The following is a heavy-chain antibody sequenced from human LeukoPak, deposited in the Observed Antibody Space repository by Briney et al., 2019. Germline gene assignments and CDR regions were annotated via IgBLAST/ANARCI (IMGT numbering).Heavy chain of an antibody. CDR2: TYSNGRT. CDR3: ARVLSGRGSLYDYYYMDV. V-gene: IGHV3-53*01. Sequence: GGSLRLSCAASGFTFSSYVMSWVRQAPGKGLEWVSVTYSNGRTYYADSVKGRFTISRDISKNTLYLQMNSLRAEDTAVYYCARVLSGRGSLYDYYYMDVWGEGTTVTISS. J-gene: IGHJ6*03. CDR1: GFTFSSYV. D-gene: IGHD3-10*01.